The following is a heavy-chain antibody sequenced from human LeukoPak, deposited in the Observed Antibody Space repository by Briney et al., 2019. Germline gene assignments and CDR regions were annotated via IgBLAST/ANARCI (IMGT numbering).Heavy chain of an antibody. V-gene: IGHV3-11*01. J-gene: IGHJ4*02. CDR1: GFTFSDYY. CDR2: ISSSGTI. CDR3: AKTPAAALFDY. D-gene: IGHD6-13*01. Sequence: GGSLRLSCAASGFTFSDYYMSWIRQAPGKGLEWVSYISSSGTIYYADSVKSRFTISRDNAKNSLYLQMNSLRAEDTAVYYCAKTPAAALFDYWGQGTLVTVSS.